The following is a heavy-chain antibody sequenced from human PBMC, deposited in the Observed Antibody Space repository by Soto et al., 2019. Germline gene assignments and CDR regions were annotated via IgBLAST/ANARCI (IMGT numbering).Heavy chain of an antibody. D-gene: IGHD3-22*01. CDR1: GFAFSSYW. CDR3: ARRRHYYDSSGPLNAFDI. CDR2: INSDGSST. Sequence: GGSLRLSCAASGFAFSSYWMHWVRQAPGKGLVWVSRINSDGSSTSYADSVKGRFTISRDNAKNTLYLQMNSLRAEDTAVYYCARRRHYYDSSGPLNAFDIWGQGTMVTGS. J-gene: IGHJ3*02. V-gene: IGHV3-74*01.